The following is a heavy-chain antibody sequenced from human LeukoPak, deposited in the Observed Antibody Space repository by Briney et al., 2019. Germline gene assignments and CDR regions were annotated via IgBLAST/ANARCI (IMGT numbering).Heavy chain of an antibody. V-gene: IGHV3-33*08. CDR2: IWYDGSKK. CDR1: GFTFSSYG. D-gene: IGHD3-10*01. CDR3: ARDAGNYDSGTSRFDL. Sequence: GGSLRLSCAASGFTFSSYGMHWVRQAPGKGPEWVALIWYDGSKKYYADSVKGRFTISRDDSKNTLFLQMNSLRAEDTALYYCARDAGNYDSGTSRFDLWGQGTLVTLSS. J-gene: IGHJ4*02.